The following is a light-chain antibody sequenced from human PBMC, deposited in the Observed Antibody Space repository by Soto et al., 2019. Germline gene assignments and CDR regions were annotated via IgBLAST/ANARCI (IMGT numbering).Light chain of an antibody. V-gene: IGKV1-5*01. CDR1: QGISSW. CDR2: DAS. J-gene: IGKJ1*01. CDR3: QQYNSYPRT. Sequence: IHMTQSPSSVSASVGDRVTITCRASQGISSWLAWYQQKQGKAPKLLIYDASSLESGVPSRFSGSGSGTEFTLTISSLQTDDFATYYCQQYNSYPRTFGQGTKVDIK.